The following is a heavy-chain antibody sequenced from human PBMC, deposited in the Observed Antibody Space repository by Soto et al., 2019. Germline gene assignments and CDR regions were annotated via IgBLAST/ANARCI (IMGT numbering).Heavy chain of an antibody. Sequence: ASVKVSCKASGYTFTGYYMHWVRQAPGQGLEWMGWINPNSGGTNYAQKFQGWVTMTRDTSISTAYMELSRLRSDDTAVYYCARSGSSGYYLFDYWGQGTLGTVSS. CDR1: GYTFTGYY. V-gene: IGHV1-2*04. D-gene: IGHD3-22*01. J-gene: IGHJ4*02. CDR3: ARSGSSGYYLFDY. CDR2: INPNSGGT.